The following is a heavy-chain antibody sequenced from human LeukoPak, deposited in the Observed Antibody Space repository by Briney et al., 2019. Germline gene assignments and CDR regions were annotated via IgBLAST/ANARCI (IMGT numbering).Heavy chain of an antibody. CDR1: GGSISSYY. CDR2: ISSSGSA. V-gene: IGHV4-4*07. J-gene: IGHJ6*03. D-gene: IGHD1-1*01. CDR3: ATEPTRTPYYYMDV. Sequence: SETLSLTCTVSGGSISSYYWNWLRQPAGKGLEWIGRISSSGSANNNPSLKSRVTLSVDTSRNQLSLILNSVTAADTAVFYCATEPTRTPYYYMDVWGKGTTVIVSS.